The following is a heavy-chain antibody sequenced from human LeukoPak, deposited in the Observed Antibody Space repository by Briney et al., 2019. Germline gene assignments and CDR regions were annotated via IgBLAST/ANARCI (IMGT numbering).Heavy chain of an antibody. J-gene: IGHJ4*02. D-gene: IGHD2-2*01. Sequence: GGSLKLSCAASGFTFSGSAMHWVRQASGKGLEWVGRIRSKANSYATAYAASVKGRFTISRDDSKNTAFLQMNILKTEDTAVYYCASGGYCTSTSCYGENWGQGTLVTVSS. CDR3: ASGGYCTSTSCYGEN. V-gene: IGHV3-73*01. CDR2: IRSKANSYAT. CDR1: GFTFSGSA.